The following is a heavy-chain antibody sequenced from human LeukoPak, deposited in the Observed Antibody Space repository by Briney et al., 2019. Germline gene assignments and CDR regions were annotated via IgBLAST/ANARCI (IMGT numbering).Heavy chain of an antibody. V-gene: IGHV4-39*02. J-gene: IGHJ4*02. CDR2: IYYSGDT. CDR1: GGSFNSNRYH. Sequence: SETLSLTCTVFGGSFNSNRYHWGWVRQPPGKGLEWIGGIYYSGDTLYNPSLKSRVSISTDTSKNLFFLNLTSVTAADTAVYYCAKDTGSGLRGWGQGTLVTVSS. CDR3: AKDTGSGLRG. D-gene: IGHD3-10*01.